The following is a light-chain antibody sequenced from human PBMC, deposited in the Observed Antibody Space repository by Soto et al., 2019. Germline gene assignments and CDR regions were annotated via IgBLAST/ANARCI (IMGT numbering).Light chain of an antibody. Sequence: QSVLAQPASVSGSPGRSITISCSVTRSDIGSYNYVAWYQQFPGKTPKILIYGVSNRPSGVSSRFSGSKSGNTASLTISGLQAEDEADYYCISYTGSSTSYVFGSGTKV. V-gene: IGLV2-14*01. J-gene: IGLJ1*01. CDR3: ISYTGSSTSYV. CDR1: RSDIGSYNY. CDR2: GVS.